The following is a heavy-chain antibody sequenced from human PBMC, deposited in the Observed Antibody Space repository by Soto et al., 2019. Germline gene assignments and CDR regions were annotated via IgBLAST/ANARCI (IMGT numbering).Heavy chain of an antibody. V-gene: IGHV4-4*02. Sequence: QVQLQESGPGLVKPSGTLSLTCAVSNGSITNDNWWSWVRQSPGKGVEWIGDIYHTGSTNYNPSLKRRVIVSIDKSNYSSSLRLRSVPAADPAVYYCARIWRELAKIAGWFGPWGKGTLVTVSS. J-gene: IGHJ5*02. CDR2: IYHTGST. D-gene: IGHD5-12*01. CDR1: NGSITNDNW. CDR3: ARIWRELAKIAGWFGP.